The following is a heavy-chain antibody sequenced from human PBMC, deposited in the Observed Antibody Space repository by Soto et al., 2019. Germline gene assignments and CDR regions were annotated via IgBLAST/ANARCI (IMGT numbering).Heavy chain of an antibody. CDR2: INHSGST. CDR1: GGSFSGYY. Sequence: SETLSLTCAVYGGSFSGYYWSWIRQPPGKGLEWIGEINHSGSTNYNPSLKSRITILVDTSKNQFSLNLSPVTAADTAVYYCARRMAAGLWSGYSIDYWGQGALVTVSS. CDR3: ARRMAAGLWSGYSIDY. D-gene: IGHD3-3*01. V-gene: IGHV4-34*01. J-gene: IGHJ4*02.